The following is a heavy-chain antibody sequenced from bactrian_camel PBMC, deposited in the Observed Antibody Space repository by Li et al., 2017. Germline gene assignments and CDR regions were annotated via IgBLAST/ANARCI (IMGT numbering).Heavy chain of an antibody. J-gene: IGHJ4*01. CDR1: GFTFSSYP. Sequence: VQLVESGGGLVQPGGSLRLSCAASGFTFSSYPMSWVRQAPGKGLEWVSTINDGGVNAYYADSVKGRFTISRDTAKNMLYLQMNALKPEDTAMYYCAQAPSTSCPYMDNFNGEGQGTQVTV. D-gene: IGHD6*01. V-gene: IGHV3S31*01. CDR2: INDGGVNA.